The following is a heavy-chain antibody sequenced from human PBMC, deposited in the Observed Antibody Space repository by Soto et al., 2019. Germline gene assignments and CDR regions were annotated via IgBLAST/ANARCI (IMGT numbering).Heavy chain of an antibody. CDR1: GFTFSSYG. J-gene: IGHJ2*01. CDR3: AKDVKVYGSGSYWGWNFDL. V-gene: IGHV3-30*18. Sequence: QVQLVESGGGVVQPGRSLRLSCAASGFTFSSYGMHWVRQAPGKGLEWVAVISYDGDNKYYADSVKGRFTISRDNSKNTLYLQMNSLRAEDTAVYYCAKDVKVYGSGSYWGWNFDLWGRGTLVTVSS. D-gene: IGHD3-10*01. CDR2: ISYDGDNK.